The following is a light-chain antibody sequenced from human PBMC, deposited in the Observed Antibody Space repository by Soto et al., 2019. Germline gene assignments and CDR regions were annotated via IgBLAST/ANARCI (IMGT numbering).Light chain of an antibody. Sequence: EIVLTQSPGTLSLSPGERATLSCRASQSVSSNFLAWYQQKPGQAPRLLIYGASSRATGIPDRFSGSGSGTDFTLTISRLDPEDVAVYYCQQYGSSPVTFGQGNKVEIK. CDR2: GAS. J-gene: IGKJ1*01. V-gene: IGKV3-20*01. CDR1: QSVSSNF. CDR3: QQYGSSPVT.